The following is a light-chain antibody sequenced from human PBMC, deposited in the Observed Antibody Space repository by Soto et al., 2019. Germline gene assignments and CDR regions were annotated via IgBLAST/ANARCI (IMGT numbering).Light chain of an antibody. CDR2: KAS. CDR1: QSISSW. J-gene: IGKJ1*01. Sequence: DTQMTQSPSTLSASVGDRVTITCRASQSISSWLAWYQQKPGKAPKLLIYKASSLESGVTSRFSGSGSGTEFTLTISSLQPDDFATYYCKQYNAYSSTFGQGTKVEIK. V-gene: IGKV1-5*03. CDR3: KQYNAYSST.